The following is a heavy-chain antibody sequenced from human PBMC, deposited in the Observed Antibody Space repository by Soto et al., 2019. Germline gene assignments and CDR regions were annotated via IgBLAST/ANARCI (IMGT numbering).Heavy chain of an antibody. V-gene: IGHV1-18*01. Sequence: QVQLVQSGAEVKKPGASVKVSCKASGYTFTSYGISWVRQAPGQGLEWMGWISAYNGNTNYAQKLQGRVTMTTDTTTRTAYMELRSLRSDDTAVYYCARESGVTGTRGAYYCYYGMDVWGQGTTVTVSS. J-gene: IGHJ6*02. CDR2: ISAYNGNT. D-gene: IGHD1-20*01. CDR3: ARESGVTGTRGAYYCYYGMDV. CDR1: GYTFTSYG.